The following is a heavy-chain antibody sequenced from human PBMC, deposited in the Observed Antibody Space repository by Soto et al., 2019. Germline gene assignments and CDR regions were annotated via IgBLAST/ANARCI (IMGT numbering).Heavy chain of an antibody. J-gene: IGHJ4*02. CDR2: ISWNSGNI. V-gene: IGHV3-9*01. D-gene: IGHD6-19*01. Sequence: EVQLMESGGGLVQPGRSLRLSCAASGFTFDNYAMHWVRQVPGKGLEWVSGISWNSGNIGYADSVKGRFTISRDNAQNSLYLQRNSLRSEDTAFYYCVKDHMAWAGLFDSWGQGTLVTVSS. CDR1: GFTFDNYA. CDR3: VKDHMAWAGLFDS.